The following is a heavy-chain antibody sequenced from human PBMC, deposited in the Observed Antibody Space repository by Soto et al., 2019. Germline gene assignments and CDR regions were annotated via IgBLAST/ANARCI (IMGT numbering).Heavy chain of an antibody. CDR3: GLEPTGTGGFDY. J-gene: IGHJ4*02. CDR2: IDLDIGDT. D-gene: IGHD7-27*01. Sequence: ASVKVSCKASGHTFTGHHMHWVLQAPGQGLEWMGLIDLDIGDTKYAQKFQGRITSTSDTSITTAYMELRGLRSDDTAVYYCGLEPTGTGGFDYWGQGXLVTVYS. CDR1: GHTFTGHH. V-gene: IGHV1-2*02.